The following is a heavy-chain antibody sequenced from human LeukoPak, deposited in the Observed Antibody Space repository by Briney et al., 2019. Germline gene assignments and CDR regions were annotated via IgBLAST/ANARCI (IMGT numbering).Heavy chain of an antibody. D-gene: IGHD4-17*01. V-gene: IGHV3-23*01. CDR3: AKGRSTVPYYFDY. CDR2: ISGSGGST. CDR1: GFTFSNYA. Sequence: GGSLRLSCAASGFTFSNYAMTWVRQAPGRGLEWVSAISGSGGSTYYADSVKGRFAISRDNSENTLYLQMISLRADDTAVYYCAKGRSTVPYYFDYWGQGTPVTVPS. J-gene: IGHJ4*02.